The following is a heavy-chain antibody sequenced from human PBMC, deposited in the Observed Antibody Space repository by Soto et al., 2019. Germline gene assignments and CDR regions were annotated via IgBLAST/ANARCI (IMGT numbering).Heavy chain of an antibody. J-gene: IGHJ5*02. Sequence: SETLSLTCTVSGGSISKYYWSWIRQPAEKRLEWIGRVSSTGSSYYNPSLKSRVTISVDTSKNQVSLNLTSVTAADTAVYYCARGVPAAGTDWSDPWGPGTLVTVSS. CDR1: GGSISKYY. V-gene: IGHV4-4*07. CDR2: VSSTGSS. D-gene: IGHD6-13*01. CDR3: ARGVPAAGTDWSDP.